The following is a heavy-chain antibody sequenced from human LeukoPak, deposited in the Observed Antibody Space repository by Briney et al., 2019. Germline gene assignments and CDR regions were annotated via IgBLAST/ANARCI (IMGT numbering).Heavy chain of an antibody. CDR3: ARQFHGSGYVDDL. J-gene: IGHJ5*02. CDR2: IYYSGTT. Sequence: SETLSLTCSVSGGSISSSSYYWGWIRRPPGKGLEWIASIYYSGTTHYNPSLKSRVTMSVDTSENQFSLKLSAVTAADTAVYYCARQFHGSGYVDDLWGQGTLVTVSS. D-gene: IGHD5-12*01. CDR1: GGSISSSSYY. V-gene: IGHV4-39*01.